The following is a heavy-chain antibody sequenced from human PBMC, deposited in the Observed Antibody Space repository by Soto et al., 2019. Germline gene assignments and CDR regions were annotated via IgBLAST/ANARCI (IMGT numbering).Heavy chain of an antibody. CDR2: IQSGGTT. CDR1: GFTVSSKY. V-gene: IGHV3-66*01. D-gene: IGHD2-15*01. J-gene: IGHJ6*02. Sequence: GGSLRLSCAASGFTVSSKYMTWVRQAPGKGLEWVSLIQSGGTTYYADSVKGRFTISRDTSENTLHLQMDSLRVEDTAVYYCARDDVLCDGGRCYGIPLDVWGKGTTVTVSSGKLYYCARSYDSSGPSSVPYYYGMDVWGQGTTVTVSS. CDR3: ARDDVLCDGGRCYGIPLDVWGKGTTVTVSSGKLYYCARSYDSSGPSSVPYYYGMDV.